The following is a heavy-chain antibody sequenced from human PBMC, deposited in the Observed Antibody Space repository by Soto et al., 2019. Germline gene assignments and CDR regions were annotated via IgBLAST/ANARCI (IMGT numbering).Heavy chain of an antibody. Sequence: SVKVSCKASGYTFTSYGISWVRQAPGQGLEWMGWISAYNGNTNYAQKLQGRVTMTTDTSTSTAYMELRSLRSDDTAVYYCALNTGYSSSWYGNYWGQGTLVTVSS. CDR1: GYTFTSYG. V-gene: IGHV1-18*01. J-gene: IGHJ4*02. CDR2: ISAYNGNT. CDR3: ALNTGYSSSWYGNY. D-gene: IGHD6-13*01.